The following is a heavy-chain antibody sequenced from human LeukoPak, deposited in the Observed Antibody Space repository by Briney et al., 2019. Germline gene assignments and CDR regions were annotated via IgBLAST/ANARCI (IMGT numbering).Heavy chain of an antibody. J-gene: IGHJ4*02. D-gene: IGHD6-13*01. V-gene: IGHV4-4*07. CDR2: IYTSGST. Sequence: SETLSLTCTVSGGSISSYYWSWIRQPAGKGLEWIGRIYTSGSTNYNPSLKSRVTISVDKSKNQFSLKLSSVTAADTAVYYCARVGYSSSWYDPPDFDYWGQGTLVTVSS. CDR1: GGSISSYY. CDR3: ARVGYSSSWYDPPDFDY.